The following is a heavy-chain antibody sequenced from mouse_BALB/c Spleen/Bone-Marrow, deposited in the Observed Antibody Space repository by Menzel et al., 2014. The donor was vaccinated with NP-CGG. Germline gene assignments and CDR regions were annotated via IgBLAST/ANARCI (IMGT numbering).Heavy chain of an antibody. CDR1: GYSFTGYY. Sequence: VQLKQSGPDLVKPEASVKISCKASGYSFTGYYMHWVKQSHGKSLEWIGRVNPNNGGTSYNQKFKGKAILTVDKSSSTAYMELRSLTSEDSAVYYCVLLRAWFAYWGQGTLVTVSA. CDR2: VNPNNGGT. V-gene: IGHV1-26*01. J-gene: IGHJ3*01. D-gene: IGHD1-1*01. CDR3: VLLRAWFAY.